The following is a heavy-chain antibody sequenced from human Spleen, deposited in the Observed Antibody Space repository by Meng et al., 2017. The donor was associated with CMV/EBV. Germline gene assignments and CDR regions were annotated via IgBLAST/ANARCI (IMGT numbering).Heavy chain of an antibody. CDR3: ARDRVDVVVPAEGWFDP. CDR1: GYTFTSYY. Sequence: ASVKVSCKASGYTFTSYYMHWVRQAPGQGLEWMGWINPNSGGTNYAQKFQGRVTMTRDTSISTAYMELSRLRSDDTAVYYCARDRVDVVVPAEGWFDPWGQGTLVTVSS. J-gene: IGHJ5*02. CDR2: INPNSGGT. D-gene: IGHD2-2*01. V-gene: IGHV1-2*02.